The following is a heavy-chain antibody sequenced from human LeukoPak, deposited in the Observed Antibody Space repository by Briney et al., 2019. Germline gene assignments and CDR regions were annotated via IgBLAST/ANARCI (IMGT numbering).Heavy chain of an antibody. Sequence: SETLSLTCTVSGYSISSGHYWGWIRQPPGKGLEWIGSMYHSGSTYYNPPFKSRVTISEDTSKNQFSLKLRSVTAADTAVYYCARFQQGAYFDYWGQGTLVTVSS. J-gene: IGHJ4*02. CDR3: ARFQQGAYFDY. D-gene: IGHD6-13*01. CDR2: MYHSGST. CDR1: GYSISSGHY. V-gene: IGHV4-38-2*02.